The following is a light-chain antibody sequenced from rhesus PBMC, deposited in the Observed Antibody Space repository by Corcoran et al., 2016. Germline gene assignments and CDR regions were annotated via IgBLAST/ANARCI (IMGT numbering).Light chain of an antibody. CDR2: GAS. CDR1: QSVSSY. Sequence: EIVMTQSPATLSLSPGERATLSCRASQSVSSYVAWYQQKPEQAPRLLIYGASSRATGSPDRFSGSGSGTDFTLIISSLEPEDVGVYDCQQYNNWNSFGQGTKVEIK. J-gene: IGKJ2*01. V-gene: IGKV3S9*01. CDR3: QQYNNWNS.